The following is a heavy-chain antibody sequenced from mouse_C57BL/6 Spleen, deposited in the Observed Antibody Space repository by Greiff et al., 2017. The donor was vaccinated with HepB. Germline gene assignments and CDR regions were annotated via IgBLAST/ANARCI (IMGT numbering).Heavy chain of an antibody. CDR2: INPNNGGT. J-gene: IGHJ1*03. V-gene: IGHV1-26*01. CDR1: GYTFTDYY. D-gene: IGHD1-1*01. Sequence: VQLKHSGPELVKPGASVKISCKASGYTFTDYYMNWVKQSHGKSLEWIGDINPNNGGTSYNQKFKGKATLTVDKSSSTAYMELRSLTSEDSAVYYGARSGLRYRYFDVWGTGTTVTVSS. CDR3: ARSGLRYRYFDV.